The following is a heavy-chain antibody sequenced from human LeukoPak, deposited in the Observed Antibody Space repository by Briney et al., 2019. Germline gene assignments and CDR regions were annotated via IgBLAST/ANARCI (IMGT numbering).Heavy chain of an antibody. CDR3: AREGGLGSLDY. V-gene: IGHV3-7*01. D-gene: IGHD3-10*01. CDR2: IKQVGSDK. Sequence: GRSLTPSCAASAFTFSTNWTSSGRHAAGKGLEWLANIKQVGSDKTYVDSVKGRFTISRDNAKNSLYLQMNSLRAEETAGYYCAREGGLGSLDYWGEGTLVTVSS. J-gene: IGHJ4*02. CDR1: AFTFSTNW.